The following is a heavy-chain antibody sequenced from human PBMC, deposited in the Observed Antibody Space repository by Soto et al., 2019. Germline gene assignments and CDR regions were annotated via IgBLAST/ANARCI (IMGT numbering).Heavy chain of an antibody. CDR3: ARFSPGYGGRIDY. Sequence: SETLSLTCAVYGGSFSGYYWSWIRQPPGKGLEWIGEINHSGSTNYNPSLKSRVTISVDTSKNQFSLKLSSVTAADTAVYYCARFSPGYGGRIDYWGQGTLVTVSS. CDR1: GGSFSGYY. CDR2: INHSGST. V-gene: IGHV4-34*01. D-gene: IGHD4-17*01. J-gene: IGHJ4*02.